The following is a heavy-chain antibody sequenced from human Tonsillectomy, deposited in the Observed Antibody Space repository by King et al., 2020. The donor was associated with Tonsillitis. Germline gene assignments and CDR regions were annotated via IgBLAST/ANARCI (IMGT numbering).Heavy chain of an antibody. J-gene: IGHJ3*02. CDR1: GGSISSGSYY. D-gene: IGHD3-22*01. Sequence: VQLQESGPGLVQPSQTLFLTCTFSGGSISSGSYYWSWVRHPSRKGLEWIGRIYTSGSSNYNPSLKSRVTISVETSQNQFSLKLSSVTAADTAVYYCARDPDYYYDSSGYYSDDAFDIWGQGTMVTVSS. CDR2: IYTSGSS. CDR3: ARDPDYYYDSSGYYSDDAFDI. V-gene: IGHV4-61*02.